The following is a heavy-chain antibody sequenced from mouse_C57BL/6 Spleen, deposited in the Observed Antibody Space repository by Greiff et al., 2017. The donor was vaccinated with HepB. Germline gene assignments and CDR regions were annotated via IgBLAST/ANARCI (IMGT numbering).Heavy chain of an antibody. Sequence: VQLQQSGAELARPGASVKMSCKASGYTFTSYTMHWVKQRPGQGLDWIGYINPSSGYTMYNQKFTDKATLTADKSSSTAYMQLSSLTSEDSAVYYCASLGSSDGDYWGQGTTLTVSS. CDR2: INPSSGYT. CDR1: GYTFTSYT. CDR3: ASLGSSDGDY. J-gene: IGHJ2*01. D-gene: IGHD1-1*01. V-gene: IGHV1-4*01.